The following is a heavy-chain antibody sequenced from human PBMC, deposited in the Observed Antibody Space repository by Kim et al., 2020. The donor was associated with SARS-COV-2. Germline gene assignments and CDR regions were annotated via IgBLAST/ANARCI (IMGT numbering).Heavy chain of an antibody. Sequence: SETLSLTCTVSGGSISSYYWSWIRQPPGKGLEWIGYIYYSGSTNYNPSLKSRVTISVDTSKNQFSLKLSSVTAADTAVYYCARVGGVYDILTGYANWYFDLWGRGTLVTVSS. CDR1: GGSISSYY. D-gene: IGHD3-9*01. V-gene: IGHV4-59*13. J-gene: IGHJ2*01. CDR2: IYYSGST. CDR3: ARVGGVYDILTGYANWYFDL.